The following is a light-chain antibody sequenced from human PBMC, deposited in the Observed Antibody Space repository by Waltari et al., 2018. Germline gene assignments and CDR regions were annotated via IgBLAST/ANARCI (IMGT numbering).Light chain of an antibody. CDR3: MQALQSPIT. J-gene: IGKJ5*01. CDR2: LGS. Sequence: DIVMTLSPPSLPSTPGEPASISCNSRQSLLHSNGFNYLDWYLQKPGQSPQLLIYLGSTRASGVPDRFSGSGTGTDFTLKISRVAAEDVGVYYCMQALQSPITFGQGTRLEIK. CDR1: QSLLHSNGFNY. V-gene: IGKV2-28*01.